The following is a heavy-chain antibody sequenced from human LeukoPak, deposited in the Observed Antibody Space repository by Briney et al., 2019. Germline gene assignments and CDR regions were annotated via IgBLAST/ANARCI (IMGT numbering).Heavy chain of an antibody. CDR1: GYTFTNYG. CDR2: MNLNSGNT. Sequence: HGASVYVSCTASGYTFTNYGISWVRQAPRRGLEGVGWMNLNSGNTGYAQKFQGRVTITRNTSISTAYMELSSLRSEDTAVYYCARVQVGLHRDYVFDIWGQGTMVTVSS. V-gene: IGHV1-8*01. CDR3: ARVQVGLHRDYVFDI. J-gene: IGHJ3*02. D-gene: IGHD3-16*01.